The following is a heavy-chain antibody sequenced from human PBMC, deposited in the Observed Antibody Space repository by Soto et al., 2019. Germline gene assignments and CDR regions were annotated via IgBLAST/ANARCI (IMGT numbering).Heavy chain of an antibody. CDR3: ARDQTLRFLEWLSPNYYYYGTDV. CDR1: GGTFSSYA. CDR2: IIPIFGTA. Sequence: ASVKVSCKASGGTFSSYAISWVRQAPGQGLEWMRGIIPIFGTANYAQKFQGRVTITADESTSTAYMELSSLRSEDTAVYYCARDQTLRFLEWLSPNYYYYGTDVWGQGTTVTVSS. V-gene: IGHV1-69*13. J-gene: IGHJ6*02. D-gene: IGHD3-3*01.